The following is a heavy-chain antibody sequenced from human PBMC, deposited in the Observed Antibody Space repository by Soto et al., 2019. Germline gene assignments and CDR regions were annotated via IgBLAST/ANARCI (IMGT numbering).Heavy chain of an antibody. Sequence: QVQLVQSGAEVKKPGASVKVSCKASGYTFTRNTIHWVRQAPGQRLEWMGWINAGNGNTKYSQKFQGRITITRDTSESTAYMELSRLRSEDTAVYYCASGSGTYSPDYWGQGSLVTVSS. CDR3: ASGSGTYSPDY. J-gene: IGHJ4*02. CDR1: GYTFTRNT. CDR2: INAGNGNT. V-gene: IGHV1-3*01. D-gene: IGHD1-26*01.